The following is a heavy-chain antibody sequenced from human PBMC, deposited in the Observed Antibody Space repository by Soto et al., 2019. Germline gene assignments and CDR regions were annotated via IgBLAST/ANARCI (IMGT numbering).Heavy chain of an antibody. J-gene: IGHJ5*02. V-gene: IGHV6-1*01. Sequence: SQTLSLTCAISGDSVSSNSAAWNWFRQSPSRGLEWLGRTYYRSKWYNDYAVSVKSRITINPDTSKNQFSLHLNSVTPDDTAVYFCARGLWSGYYSNWFDPWGQGTPVTVS. D-gene: IGHD3-3*01. CDR3: ARGLWSGYYSNWFDP. CDR1: GDSVSSNSAA. CDR2: TYYRSKWYN.